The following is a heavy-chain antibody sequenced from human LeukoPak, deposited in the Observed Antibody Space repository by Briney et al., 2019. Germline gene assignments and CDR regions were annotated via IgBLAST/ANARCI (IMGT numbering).Heavy chain of an antibody. CDR3: ARGTSFGYDP. Sequence: ASVKVFCKASGYTFTDHHLHWVVQAPGQGLEWMGWINANSGDTLYAQRFQDRITMTRDTTITTAYMGLSRLTSDDTAMYYCARGTSFGYDPWGQGTLVTVSS. J-gene: IGHJ5*02. D-gene: IGHD3-22*01. CDR2: INANSGDT. CDR1: GYTFTDHH. V-gene: IGHV1-2*02.